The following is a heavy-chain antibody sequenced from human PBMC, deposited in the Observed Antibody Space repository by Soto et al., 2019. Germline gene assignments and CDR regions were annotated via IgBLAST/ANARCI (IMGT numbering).Heavy chain of an antibody. Sequence: GGSLRLSCAASGFTFSSYAMSWVRQAPGKGLEWVSAISGRGGSTYYADSVKGRFTISRDNSKNTLYLQMNSLRAEDTAVYYCAKDLDYDYVWGSYRYSYYYYYGMDVWGQGTTVTVSS. V-gene: IGHV3-23*01. J-gene: IGHJ6*02. CDR3: AKDLDYDYVWGSYRYSYYYYYGMDV. D-gene: IGHD3-16*02. CDR1: GFTFSSYA. CDR2: ISGRGGST.